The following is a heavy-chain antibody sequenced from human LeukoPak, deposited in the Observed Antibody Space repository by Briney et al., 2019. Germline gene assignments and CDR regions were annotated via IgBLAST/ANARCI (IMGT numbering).Heavy chain of an antibody. CDR2: ISGSGGST. CDR3: ALWFGELYVGNYYMDV. CDR1: GFTFDDYT. V-gene: IGHV3-23*01. J-gene: IGHJ6*03. Sequence: GGSLRLSCAASGFTFDDYTMHWVRQAPGKGLEWVSAISGSGGSTYYADSVKGRFTISRDNSKNTLYLQMNSLRAEDTAVYYCALWFGELYVGNYYMDVWGKGTTVTISS. D-gene: IGHD3-10*01.